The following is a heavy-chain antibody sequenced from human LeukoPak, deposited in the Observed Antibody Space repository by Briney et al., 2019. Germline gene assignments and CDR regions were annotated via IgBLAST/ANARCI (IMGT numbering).Heavy chain of an antibody. CDR2: INHNGNVN. CDR1: GFTFSSYA. V-gene: IGHV3-7*03. CDR3: ARGGGLDV. D-gene: IGHD3-16*01. Sequence: PGGSLRLSCAAPGFTFSSYAMSWVRQAPGKGLEWVASINHNGNVNYYVDSVKGRFTISRDNAKNSLYLQMSYLRAEDTAVYFCARGGGLDVWGQGATVTVSS. J-gene: IGHJ6*02.